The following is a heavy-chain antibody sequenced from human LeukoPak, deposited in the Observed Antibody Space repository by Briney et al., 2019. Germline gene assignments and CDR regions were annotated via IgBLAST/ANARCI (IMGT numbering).Heavy chain of an antibody. J-gene: IGHJ4*02. CDR1: GFTVSDNY. CDR2: IYAAGGT. Sequence: PGGSLRLSCAASGFTVSDNYMTWVRQAPGKGPEWVSLIYAAGGTYFADSVRGRFTISRDNSKNTVYLQTNNLGVDDTAVYYCGSSNLLTGYYFLNFWGQGALVTVSS. V-gene: IGHV3-66*01. D-gene: IGHD3-9*01. CDR3: GSSNLLTGYYFLNF.